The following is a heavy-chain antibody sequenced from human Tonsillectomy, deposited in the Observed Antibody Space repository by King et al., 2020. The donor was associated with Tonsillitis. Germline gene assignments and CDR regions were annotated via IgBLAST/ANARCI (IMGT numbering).Heavy chain of an antibody. J-gene: IGHJ3*02. Sequence: EVQLVESGGGLVKPGGSLRLSCAASGFIFRSYSMTWVRQTPGKGLEWVSSISSGSGYIYYADSVKGRFTISRDNAKNSLYLQMNSLRAEDTAVYYCARHYCSGGSCFAFDIWGQGTMVTVSS. CDR1: GFIFRSYS. D-gene: IGHD2-15*01. V-gene: IGHV3-21*01. CDR3: ARHYCSGGSCFAFDI. CDR2: ISSGSGYI.